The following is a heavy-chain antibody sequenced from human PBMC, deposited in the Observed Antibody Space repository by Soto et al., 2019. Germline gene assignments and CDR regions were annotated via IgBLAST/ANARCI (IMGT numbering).Heavy chain of an antibody. CDR1: GGSVSSGSYY. CDR2: MYYGGRT. D-gene: IGHD2-15*01. V-gene: IGHV4-61*01. CDR3: ARGPPSPLLVRSSRGPWFDP. Sequence: SETLSLTCTVSGGSVSSGSYYWSWIRQPPGKGLEWIGYMYYGGRTNYNPSLKSRVTISVDTSKMQVSLKLSSVTAADTAVYFCARGPPSPLLVRSSRGPWFDPWGQGTLVTVSS. J-gene: IGHJ5*02.